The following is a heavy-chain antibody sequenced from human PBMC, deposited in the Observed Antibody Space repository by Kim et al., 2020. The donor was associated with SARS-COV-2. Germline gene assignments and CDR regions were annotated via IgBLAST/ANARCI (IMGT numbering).Heavy chain of an antibody. Sequence: GGSLRLSCAASGFTFSSYSMNWVRQAPGKGLEWVSSISSSSSYIYYADSVKGRFTISRDNAKNSLYLQMNSLRAEDTAVYYCARDGGYGGTGYYYYGMDAWGQGTTVTVSS. CDR1: GFTFSSYS. CDR2: ISSSSSYI. V-gene: IGHV3-21*01. J-gene: IGHJ6*02. CDR3: ARDGGYGGTGYYYYGMDA. D-gene: IGHD5-18*01.